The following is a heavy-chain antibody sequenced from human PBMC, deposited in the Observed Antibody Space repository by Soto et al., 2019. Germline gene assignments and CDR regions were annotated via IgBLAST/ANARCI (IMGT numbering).Heavy chain of an antibody. D-gene: IGHD3-22*01. V-gene: IGHV1-18*01. CDR1: GYTFTSYG. J-gene: IGHJ4*02. Sequence: VASVKVSCKASGYTFTSYGISWVRQAPGQGLEWMGWIRSYNGNTNYAQKLQGRVTMTTDTSTSTAYMELGSLRSDDTAVYYCARDISYHDSSGYYYAYDYWGQGTLVTVSS. CDR2: IRSYNGNT. CDR3: ARDISYHDSSGYYYAYDY.